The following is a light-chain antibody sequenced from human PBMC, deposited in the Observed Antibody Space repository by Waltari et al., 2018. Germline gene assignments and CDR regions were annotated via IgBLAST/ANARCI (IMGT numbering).Light chain of an antibody. Sequence: DIQMTQSPSSLSASAGDRVTITCRASQDIGTYLNWYQQKPGKPPKRLIYVATSLDSGVPSRFSGSGSGTDFTLIISSLQPEDFATYYCLQYNNYPCTFGQGTKVEIE. CDR3: LQYNNYPCT. V-gene: IGKV1-17*01. CDR1: QDIGTY. CDR2: VAT. J-gene: IGKJ2*02.